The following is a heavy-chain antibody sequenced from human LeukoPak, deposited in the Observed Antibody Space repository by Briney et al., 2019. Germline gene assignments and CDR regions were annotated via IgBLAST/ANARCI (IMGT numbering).Heavy chain of an antibody. CDR1: GCPISSSSYY. J-gene: IGHJ4*02. CDR3: ARPRIAATGAFDY. Sequence: SETLSPTCTVSGCPISSSSYYRGRIRQPPGKGLEWIGSIYYSGSTYYNPSLKSRVTISVDTSKNQFSLKLSSVTAADTAVYYCARPRIAATGAFDYWGQGTLVTVSS. CDR2: IYYSGST. V-gene: IGHV4-39*01. D-gene: IGHD6-13*01.